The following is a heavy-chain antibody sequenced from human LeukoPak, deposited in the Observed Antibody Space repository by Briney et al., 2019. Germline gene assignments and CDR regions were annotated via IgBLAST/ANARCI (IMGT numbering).Heavy chain of an antibody. Sequence: GASVKVSCKASGYTFTSYGISWVRQAPGQGLEWVGWISAYNGNTNYAQKLQGRVTMTTDTSTSTAYMELRSLRSDDTAVYYCARVPRIVVVPAAMDYWGQGTLVTVSS. J-gene: IGHJ4*02. V-gene: IGHV1-18*01. CDR1: GYTFTSYG. CDR2: ISAYNGNT. D-gene: IGHD2-2*01. CDR3: ARVPRIVVVPAAMDY.